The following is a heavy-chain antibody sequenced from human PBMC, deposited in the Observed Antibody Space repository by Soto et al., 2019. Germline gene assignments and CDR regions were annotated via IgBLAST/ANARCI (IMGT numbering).Heavy chain of an antibody. CDR2: IYDGSNK. CDR3: AKEVWSGPMDV. D-gene: IGHD3-3*01. CDR1: GFTFSNYG. V-gene: IGHV3-30*18. J-gene: IGHJ6*02. Sequence: ESGGGVVQPGRSLRLSCAASGFTFSNYGMHWVRQAPGKGLEWVAVIYDGSNKYYADSVKGRFTISRDNSKNTVYLQMNSLRAEDTAVYYCAKEVWSGPMDVWGQGTTVTVSS.